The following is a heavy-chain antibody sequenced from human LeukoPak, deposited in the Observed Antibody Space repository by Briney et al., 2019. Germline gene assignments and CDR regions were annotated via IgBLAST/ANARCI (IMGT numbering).Heavy chain of an antibody. Sequence: GASVKVSCKASGGTFSSYAISWVRQAPGQGLEWMGGIIPIFGTANYAQKFQGRVTITTDESTSTAYMELSSLRSEDTAVYYCARGPGGGSYAGFYWYFDLWGRGTLVTVPS. CDR1: GGTFSSYA. V-gene: IGHV1-69*05. J-gene: IGHJ2*01. CDR2: IIPIFGTA. D-gene: IGHD1-26*01. CDR3: ARGPGGGSYAGFYWYFDL.